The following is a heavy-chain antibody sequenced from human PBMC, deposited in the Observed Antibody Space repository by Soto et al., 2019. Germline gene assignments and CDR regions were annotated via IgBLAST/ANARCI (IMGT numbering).Heavy chain of an antibody. V-gene: IGHV3-74*01. CDR2: INSDGSST. CDR1: GFTFSSYW. Sequence: PGGSLRLSCAASGFTFSSYWMHWVRQAPGKGLVWVSRINSDGSSTSYADSVKGRFTISRDNAKNTLYLQMNSQRAEDTAVYYCARVFDDYVWGSYRIFRYWGQGTLVTVSS. J-gene: IGHJ4*02. CDR3: ARVFDDYVWGSYRIFRY. D-gene: IGHD3-16*02.